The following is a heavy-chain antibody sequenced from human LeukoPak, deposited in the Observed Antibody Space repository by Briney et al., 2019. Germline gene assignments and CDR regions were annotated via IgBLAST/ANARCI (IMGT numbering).Heavy chain of an antibody. Sequence: GGSLRLSCAASGFTFSSYSMNWVRQAPGKGLEWVGSISSSSSYIYYADSVKGRFTISRDNAKNSLYLQMNSLRAEDTAVYYCARLRNGGAFDIWGQGTMLTVSS. CDR3: ARLRNGGAFDI. CDR1: GFTFSSYS. CDR2: ISSSSSYI. J-gene: IGHJ3*02. V-gene: IGHV3-21*01. D-gene: IGHD2-8*01.